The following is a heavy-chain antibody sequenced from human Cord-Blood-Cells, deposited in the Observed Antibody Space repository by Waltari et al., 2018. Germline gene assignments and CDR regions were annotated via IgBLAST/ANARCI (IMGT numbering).Heavy chain of an antibody. V-gene: IGHV3-30*18. J-gene: IGHJ4*02. CDR3: ANSIAVAGTFDY. Sequence: QVQLVESGGGVVQPGRSLRLSCAASGFTFSSYGMNWVRQAPGKGLEWVAVISYDGSNKYYADSVKGRFTISRDNSKNTLYLQMNSLRAEDTAVYYCANSIAVAGTFDYWGQGTLVTVSS. D-gene: IGHD6-19*01. CDR2: ISYDGSNK. CDR1: GFTFSSYG.